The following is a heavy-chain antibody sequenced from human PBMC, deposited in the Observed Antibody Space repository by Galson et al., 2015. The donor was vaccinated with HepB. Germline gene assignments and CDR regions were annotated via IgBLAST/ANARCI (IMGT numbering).Heavy chain of an antibody. D-gene: IGHD3-3*01. CDR3: AAKITIFGVTRKPRKTYYYYGMDV. Sequence: SVKVSCKASGSTFSSYALNWVRQAPGQGLEWMGGIIPIFGTANYAQKFQGRVTITADESTSTAYMELSSLRSEDTAVYYCAAKITIFGVTRKPRKTYYYYGMDVWGQGTTVTVSS. CDR1: GSTFSSYA. J-gene: IGHJ6*02. V-gene: IGHV1-69*13. CDR2: IIPIFGTA.